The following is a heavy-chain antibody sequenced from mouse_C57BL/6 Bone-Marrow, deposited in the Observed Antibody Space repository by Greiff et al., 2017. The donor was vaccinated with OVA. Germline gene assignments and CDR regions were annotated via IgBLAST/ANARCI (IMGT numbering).Heavy chain of an antibody. CDR1: GYTFTSYT. D-gene: IGHD4-1*01. CDR3: ARVGFWAWFAY. J-gene: IGHJ3*01. Sequence: VKLQESGAELARPGASVKMSCKASGYTFTSYTMHWVKQRPGQGLEWIGYINPSSGYTKYNQQFKGKATLTADKSSSTAYMHLSSLTSEDSAVYDGARVGFWAWFAYWGQGTLVTVSA. V-gene: IGHV1-4*01. CDR2: INPSSGYT.